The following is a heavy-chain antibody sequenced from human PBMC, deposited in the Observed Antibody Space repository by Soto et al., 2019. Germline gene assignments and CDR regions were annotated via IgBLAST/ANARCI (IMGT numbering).Heavy chain of an antibody. V-gene: IGHV1-69*06. CDR1: GDIFTRYS. Sequence: QVQLLQSGAEVKKPGSSVRVSCKASGDIFTRYSFSWVRQAPGQGLEWMGGVIPLFGTANYGQKFQGRVTITADKSTSTAVMDIRGLRSDDTAVYYCAGAPAGDYYYYYKFDVWGQGTAVTVS. J-gene: IGHJ6*02. CDR2: VIPLFGTA. D-gene: IGHD2-21*02. CDR3: AGAPAGDYYYYYKFDV.